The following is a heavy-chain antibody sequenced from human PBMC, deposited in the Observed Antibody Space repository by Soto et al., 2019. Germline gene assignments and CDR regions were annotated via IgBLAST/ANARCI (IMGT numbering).Heavy chain of an antibody. V-gene: IGHV3-13*01. J-gene: IGHJ4*02. Sequence: GVPLICPSAASGFPSFRDRMTGVRQARVKVLEWVSAIGTAGDTYYPGSVKGRFTISRENAKNSLYLQMNSLRAEDTAVYYCARGPPNYYGHYRPPYFDSWGQGTLLTVSS. CDR2: IGTAGDT. CDR1: GFPSFRDR. CDR3: ARGPPNYYGHYRPPYFDS. D-gene: IGHD4-17*01.